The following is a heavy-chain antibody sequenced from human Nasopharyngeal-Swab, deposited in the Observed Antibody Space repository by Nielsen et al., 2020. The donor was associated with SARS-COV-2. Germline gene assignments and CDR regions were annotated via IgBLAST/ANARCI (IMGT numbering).Heavy chain of an antibody. Sequence: GESLKISCAASGFTFSGYWMSWVRQAPGKGLEWVANIKQDGSEKYYVDSVKGRFTISRDNAKNSLYLQMNSLRAEDTTVYYCARGGWYFDFWGRGTLVTVSS. CDR1: GFTFSGYW. CDR3: ARGGWYFDF. J-gene: IGHJ2*01. V-gene: IGHV3-7*04. CDR2: IKQDGSEK.